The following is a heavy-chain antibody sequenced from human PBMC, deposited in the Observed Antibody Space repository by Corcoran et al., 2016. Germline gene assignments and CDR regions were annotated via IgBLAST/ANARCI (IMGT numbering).Heavy chain of an antibody. J-gene: IGHJ4*02. D-gene: IGHD3-9*01. Sequence: QLQLQESGPGLVKPSETLSLTCTVSGGSISSSSYYWGWIRQPPGKGLEWIGSIYYSGSTYYNPSLKSRVTISVEPSKNQFSLKLSSVTAADTAVYYCARVNDILTGYEYYFDYWGQGTLVTVSS. CDR3: ARVNDILTGYEYYFDY. CDR1: GGSISSSSYY. V-gene: IGHV4-39*07. CDR2: IYYSGST.